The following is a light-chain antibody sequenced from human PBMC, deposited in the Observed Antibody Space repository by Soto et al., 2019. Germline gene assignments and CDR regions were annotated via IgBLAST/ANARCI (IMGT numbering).Light chain of an antibody. CDR3: SSYAGGNEVI. Sequence: QSALTQPPSASGSPGQSVTISCTGSSSDVGGYNFVSWYQQHPGQAPKLMIYEVTKRPSGVPDRFSGSKSGNTASLTVSGLQAEEEADYYCSSYAGGNEVIFGGGTKLTVL. V-gene: IGLV2-8*01. J-gene: IGLJ2*01. CDR1: SSDVGGYNF. CDR2: EVT.